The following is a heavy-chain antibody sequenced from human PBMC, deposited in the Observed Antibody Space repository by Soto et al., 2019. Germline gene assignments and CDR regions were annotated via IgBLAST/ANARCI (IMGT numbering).Heavy chain of an antibody. V-gene: IGHV1-2*04. CDR1: GGTFSSYA. D-gene: IGHD3-10*01. Sequence: ASVKVSCKASGGTFSSYAISWVRQAPGQGLEWMGWINPNSGGTNYAQKFQGWVTMTRDTSISTAYMELSRLRSDDTAVYYCARGITMVRGIYYYGMDVWGQGTTVTVSS. J-gene: IGHJ6*02. CDR3: ARGITMVRGIYYYGMDV. CDR2: INPNSGGT.